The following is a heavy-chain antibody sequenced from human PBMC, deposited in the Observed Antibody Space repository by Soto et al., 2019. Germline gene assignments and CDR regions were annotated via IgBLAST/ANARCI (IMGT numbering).Heavy chain of an antibody. D-gene: IGHD6-6*01. J-gene: IGHJ6*02. CDR1: GDSISRGGYS. CDR2: IYDSGST. Sequence: SETLSLTCAVSGDSISRGGYSWTWIRQPPGKALEWIGNIYDSGSTSYNPSLKSRVTISVDTSKNQFSLRLTSVTAADTAVYFSARGRSSYYDYGMDVWGQGTTVTVYS. V-gene: IGHV4-30-2*01. CDR3: ARGRSSYYDYGMDV.